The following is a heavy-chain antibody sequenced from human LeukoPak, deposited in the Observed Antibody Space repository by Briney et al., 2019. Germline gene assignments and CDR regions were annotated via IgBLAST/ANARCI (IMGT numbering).Heavy chain of an antibody. Sequence: GASVKVSCKASGGTFSSYAISWVRQAPGQGLEWMEGIIPIFGTANYAQKFQGRVTITADESTSTAYMELSSLRSEDTAVDYSARDRSYNWNYYMDVWGKGTTVTVSS. V-gene: IGHV1-69*01. CDR2: IIPIFGTA. J-gene: IGHJ6*03. CDR1: GGTFSSYA. D-gene: IGHD1-1*01. CDR3: ARDRSYNWNYYMDV.